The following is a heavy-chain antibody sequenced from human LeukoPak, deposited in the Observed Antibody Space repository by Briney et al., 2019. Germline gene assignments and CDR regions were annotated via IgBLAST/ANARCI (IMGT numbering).Heavy chain of an antibody. CDR1: GFTFSSYD. CDR3: ARGYYGSADF. D-gene: IGHD3-10*01. Sequence: PGGSLRPSCEASGFTFSSYDMHWVRQSPGKGLEWVSLIGTAGDTYYADSMKGRFTISRENAKNSLYLQMNSLRVGDTAVYYCARGYYGSADFWGQGTLVTVSS. V-gene: IGHV3-13*04. J-gene: IGHJ4*02. CDR2: IGTAGDT.